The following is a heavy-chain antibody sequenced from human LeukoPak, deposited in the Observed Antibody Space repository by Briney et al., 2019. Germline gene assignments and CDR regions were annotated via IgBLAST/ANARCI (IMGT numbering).Heavy chain of an antibody. Sequence: PSETLSPTCSVSGGSFSSYYWSWIRQPAGKGLEFIGRVYPSGNTNYNPSLKGRVTMSVDTSKNQFSLRLSSVTAEDTAVYYCARENYADSGGVDYWGRGTLVTVSA. CDR2: VYPSGNT. V-gene: IGHV4-4*07. CDR1: GGSFSSYY. CDR3: ARENYADSGGVDY. J-gene: IGHJ4*02. D-gene: IGHD4-23*01.